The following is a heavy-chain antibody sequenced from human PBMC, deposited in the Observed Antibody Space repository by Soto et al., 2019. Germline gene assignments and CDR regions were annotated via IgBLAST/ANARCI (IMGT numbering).Heavy chain of an antibody. V-gene: IGHV3-30*18. Sequence: QVQLVESGGGVVQPGRSLRLSCAASGFTFSTYGMHWVRQAPGKGLEWVAVISYDGGDKYYADSVKGRFTIFRDNSKNTLYLQMNSLRTEDTAVYYCAKLFYYGSGSTDYWGQGTLVTVSS. D-gene: IGHD3-10*01. CDR3: AKLFYYGSGSTDY. J-gene: IGHJ4*02. CDR1: GFTFSTYG. CDR2: ISYDGGDK.